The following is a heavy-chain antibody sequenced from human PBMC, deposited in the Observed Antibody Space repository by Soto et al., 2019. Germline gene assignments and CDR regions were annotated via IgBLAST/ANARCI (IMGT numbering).Heavy chain of an antibody. CDR3: ARWTYYDSSGYYYVFXY. J-gene: IGHJ4*02. D-gene: IGHD3-22*01. Sequence: GGSLRLSCAASGFTFSTYGMHWVRQAPGKGLEWVAVMWFDGKHQYYADSVKGRFTISRDNSKNTLYLQMNSLRADDTALYYYARWTYYDSSGYYYVFXYWGQGT. CDR1: GFTFSTYG. V-gene: IGHV3-33*01. CDR2: MWFDGKHQ.